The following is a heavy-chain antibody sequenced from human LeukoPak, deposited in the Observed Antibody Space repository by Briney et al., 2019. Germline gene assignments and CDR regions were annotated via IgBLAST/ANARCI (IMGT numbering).Heavy chain of an antibody. CDR3: ARVISGGADAYYYDSSGYDDAFDI. CDR1: GFTFSSYS. CDR2: ISYDGSNK. J-gene: IGHJ3*02. Sequence: GGSLRLSCAASGFTFSSYSMNWVRQAPGKGLEWVAVISYDGSNKYYADSVKGRFTISRDNSKNTLYLQMNSLRAEDTAVYYCARVISGGADAYYYDSSGYDDAFDIWGQGTMVTVSS. V-gene: IGHV3-30*03. D-gene: IGHD3-22*01.